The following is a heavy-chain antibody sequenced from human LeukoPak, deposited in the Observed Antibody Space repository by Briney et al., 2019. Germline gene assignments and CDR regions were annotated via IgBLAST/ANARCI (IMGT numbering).Heavy chain of an antibody. CDR2: INPNSGGT. V-gene: IGHV1-2*06. J-gene: IGHJ5*02. CDR3: ATDDSSGYYSGP. D-gene: IGHD3-22*01. Sequence: GASVTVSCTASGYTFTAYYMAWVRQAPGQGLEWMGRINPNSGGTNYAQKFQGRVTMTRDTSISTAYMELSRLRSDDTAVYYCATDDSSGYYSGPWGQGTLVTVSS. CDR1: GYTFTAYY.